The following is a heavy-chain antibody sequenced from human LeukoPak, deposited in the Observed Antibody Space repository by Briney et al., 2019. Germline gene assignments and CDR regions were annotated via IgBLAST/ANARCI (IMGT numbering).Heavy chain of an antibody. V-gene: IGHV3-33*06. CDR1: GFTFSSYG. Sequence: PGRSLSLSCAASGFTFSSYGMHWVRQAPGKGLEWVAVIWYDGSNKYYADSVKGRFTISRDNSKNTLYLQMNRLRAEDTAVYYCAKGRNWYSNSDYFDYWGQGTLVTVSS. D-gene: IGHD4-11*01. CDR3: AKGRNWYSNSDYFDY. CDR2: IWYDGSNK. J-gene: IGHJ4*02.